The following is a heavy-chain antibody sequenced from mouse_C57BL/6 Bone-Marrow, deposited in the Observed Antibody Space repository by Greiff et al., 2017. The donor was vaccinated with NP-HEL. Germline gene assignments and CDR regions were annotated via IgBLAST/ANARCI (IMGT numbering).Heavy chain of an antibody. D-gene: IGHD1-1*01. J-gene: IGHJ3*01. Sequence: DVKLVESGGGLVQPGGSLKLSCAASGFTFSDYYMYWVRQTPEKRLEWVAYISNGGGSTYYPDTVKGRFTISRDNAKNTLYLQMSRLKSEDTAMYYCARRDGSSYSAWFAYWGQGTLVTVSA. CDR2: ISNGGGST. CDR3: ARRDGSSYSAWFAY. V-gene: IGHV5-12*01. CDR1: GFTFSDYY.